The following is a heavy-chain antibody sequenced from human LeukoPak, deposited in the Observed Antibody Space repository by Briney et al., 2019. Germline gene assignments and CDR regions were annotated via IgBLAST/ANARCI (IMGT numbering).Heavy chain of an antibody. CDR1: GFTFSSYW. J-gene: IGHJ3*02. V-gene: IGHV3-7*01. CDR2: IKQDGSEK. D-gene: IGHD2-2*02. CDR3: ARVLGYCSSTSCHMGDAFDI. Sequence: GGSLRLSCAASGFTFSSYWMSWVRQAPGKGLEWVANIKQDGSEKYYVDSVKGRFTISRDNAKNSLYLQMNSLRAEDTAVYYCARVLGYCSSTSCHMGDAFDIWGQGTMVTVSS.